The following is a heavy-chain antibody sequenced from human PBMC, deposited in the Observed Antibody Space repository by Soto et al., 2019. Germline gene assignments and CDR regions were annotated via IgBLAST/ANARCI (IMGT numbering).Heavy chain of an antibody. J-gene: IGHJ4*02. V-gene: IGHV1-69*13. D-gene: IGHD2-15*01. Sequence: SVKVSCKASGGTSSSYAISWVRQAPGQGLEWMGGIIPIFGTANYAQKFQGRVTITADGSTSTAYMELSSLRSEDTAVYYCASENEGYCSGGSCLLDYWGQGTLVTVSS. CDR3: ASENEGYCSGGSCLLDY. CDR1: GGTSSSYA. CDR2: IIPIFGTA.